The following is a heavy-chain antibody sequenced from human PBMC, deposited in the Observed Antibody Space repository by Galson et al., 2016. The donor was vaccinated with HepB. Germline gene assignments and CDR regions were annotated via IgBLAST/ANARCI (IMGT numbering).Heavy chain of an antibody. CDR1: GGSISSSTYY. CDR3: ARGPHSDWPLGAY. V-gene: IGHV4-39*01. CDR2: IYYSGST. J-gene: IGHJ4*02. Sequence: SETLSLTCTVSGGSISSSTYYWGWIRQPPGKGLEWIGSIYYSGSTYYNPSLRSRVTISVDTSKNQFSLKLSSVTAADTAVYYCARGPHSDWPLGAYWGQGTLVTVSS. D-gene: IGHD6-19*01.